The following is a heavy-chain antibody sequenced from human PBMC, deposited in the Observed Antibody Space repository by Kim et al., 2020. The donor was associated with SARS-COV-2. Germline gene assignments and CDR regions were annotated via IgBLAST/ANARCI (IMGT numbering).Heavy chain of an antibody. Sequence: YADSGKGRFTISRDNAKNSLYLQMNSLRAEDTAVYYCARDRAMVRGVLDYWGQGTLVTVSS. J-gene: IGHJ4*02. V-gene: IGHV3-21*01. D-gene: IGHD3-10*01. CDR3: ARDRAMVRGVLDY.